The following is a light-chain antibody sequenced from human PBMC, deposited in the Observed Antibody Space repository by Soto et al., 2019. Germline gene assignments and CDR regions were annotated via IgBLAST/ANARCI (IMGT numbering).Light chain of an antibody. Sequence: DLQMTQSPSSLSASIGDRVTITCRASQNISRFLNWSQQKPGRAPNLLVFAASTLHSGVPSRISGSGSGTDFTLTISSLQPEDYATYYCQQSFSTPYTFGQGTKLEIK. CDR2: AAS. CDR1: QNISRF. CDR3: QQSFSTPYT. J-gene: IGKJ2*01. V-gene: IGKV1-39*01.